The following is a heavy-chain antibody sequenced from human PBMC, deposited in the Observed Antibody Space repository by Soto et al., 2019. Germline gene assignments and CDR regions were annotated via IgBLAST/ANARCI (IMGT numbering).Heavy chain of an antibody. CDR2: ISYDGSDK. CDR1: GFSFSSYA. J-gene: IGHJ4*02. CDR3: VMVSQSSPGLFQY. Sequence: QVHLVESGGGVVQPGKSLRLSCAASGFSFSSYAMHWVRQAPGKGLEWVAVISYDGSDKEYADSMKGRFTISRENSKDTLYLQMSSLKPEDTAVYYSVMVSQSSPGLFQYWCQGTLVTVSS. D-gene: IGHD3-22*01. V-gene: IGHV3-30-3*01.